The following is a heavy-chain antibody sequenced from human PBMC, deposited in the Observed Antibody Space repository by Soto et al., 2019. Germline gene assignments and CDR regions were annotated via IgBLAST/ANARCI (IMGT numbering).Heavy chain of an antibody. D-gene: IGHD3-16*02. CDR3: ARVEDYIWGPYLPGQY. J-gene: IGHJ4*02. V-gene: IGHV1-18*04. CDR1: GYTFADYG. Sequence: QVQLIQSGPAVKRPGASVKLSCKASGYTFADYGIIWVRQAPGQGLEWVAWIASNTGNTDYASNLRGRVTVTTDTYTNTAFLDLRSLTSDDTAFYYCARVEDYIWGPYLPGQYWGRGTLVTVSS. CDR2: IASNTGNT.